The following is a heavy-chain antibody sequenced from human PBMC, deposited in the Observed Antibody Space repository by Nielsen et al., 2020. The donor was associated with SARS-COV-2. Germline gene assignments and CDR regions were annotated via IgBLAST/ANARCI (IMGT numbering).Heavy chain of an antibody. Sequence: GESLKISCAASGFTFRSYAMSWVRQAPGKGLEWVSAISGGGHSTYYADSVKGRFTISRDNTKNTVYLQMNSLRAEDTAVYYCAKSPGDYYGSETFAYYFQYWGQGAQVTVSS. V-gene: IGHV3-23*01. CDR2: ISGGGHST. CDR1: GFTFRSYA. CDR3: AKSPGDYYGSETFAYYFQY. D-gene: IGHD3-10*01. J-gene: IGHJ4*02.